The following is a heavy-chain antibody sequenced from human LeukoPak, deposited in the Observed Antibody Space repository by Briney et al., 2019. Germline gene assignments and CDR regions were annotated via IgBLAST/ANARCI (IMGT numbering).Heavy chain of an antibody. J-gene: IGHJ4*02. CDR1: GFTFSSYW. V-gene: IGHV3-74*01. Sequence: GGSLRLSCAASGFTFSSYWMHWVREAPGKGLLWVSGINTDGSSTNFADSVRGRFTISRDNAKNTLYLQMNSLRAEDTAVYYCTRDLSGTYYGRFDYWGQGTLVTVSS. CDR3: TRDLSGTYYGRFDY. CDR2: INTDGSST. D-gene: IGHD1-26*01.